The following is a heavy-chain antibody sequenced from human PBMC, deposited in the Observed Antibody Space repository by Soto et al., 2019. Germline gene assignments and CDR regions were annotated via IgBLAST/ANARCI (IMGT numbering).Heavy chain of an antibody. CDR3: ARGLSRGYSYGYDY. V-gene: IGHV4-39*07. CDR2: INHSGST. Sequence: SETLSLTCSVSGASISSTSHYWSWIRQPPGKGLEWIGEINHSGSTNYNPSLKSRVTISVDTSKNQFSLKLSSVTAADTAVYYCARGLSRGYSYGYDYWGQGTLVTVSS. CDR1: GASISSTSHY. J-gene: IGHJ4*02. D-gene: IGHD5-18*01.